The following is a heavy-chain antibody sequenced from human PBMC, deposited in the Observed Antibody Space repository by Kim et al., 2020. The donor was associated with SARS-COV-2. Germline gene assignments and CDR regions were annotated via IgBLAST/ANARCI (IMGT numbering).Heavy chain of an antibody. Sequence: GGSLRLSCAASGFTFSSYAMSWVRQAPGKGLEWVSAISGSGGSTYYADSVKGRFTISRDNSKNTLYLQMNSLRAEDTAVYYCAKASRNIVATQDYFDYWGQGTLVTVSS. CDR2: ISGSGGST. V-gene: IGHV3-23*01. CDR3: AKASRNIVATQDYFDY. CDR1: GFTFSSYA. D-gene: IGHD5-12*01. J-gene: IGHJ4*02.